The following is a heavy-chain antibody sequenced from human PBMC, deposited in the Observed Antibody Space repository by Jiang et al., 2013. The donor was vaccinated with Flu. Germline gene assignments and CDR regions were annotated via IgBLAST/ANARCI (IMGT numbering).Heavy chain of an antibody. Sequence: GSGLVKPSETLSLTCTVSGGSISSSSYYWGWIRQPPGKGLEWIGSIYYSGSTYYNPSLKSRVTISVDTSKNQFSLKLSSVTAADTAVYYCARHEGDGYNYGGYYFDYWGQGTLVTVSS. J-gene: IGHJ4*02. CDR3: ARHEGDGYNYGGYYFDY. D-gene: IGHD5-24*01. CDR2: IYYSGST. V-gene: IGHV4-39*01. CDR1: GGSISSSSYY.